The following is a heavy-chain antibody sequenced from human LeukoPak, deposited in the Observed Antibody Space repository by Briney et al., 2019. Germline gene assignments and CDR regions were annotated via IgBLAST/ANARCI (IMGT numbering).Heavy chain of an antibody. J-gene: IGHJ4*02. CDR3: ARSNANTAMVTPLSDTYFDY. Sequence: GSLRLSCAASGFTFSSYWMSWVRQAPGKGLEWVANIKQDGSEKYYVDSVKGRFTISRDNAKNSLYLQMNSLRAEDTAVYYCARSNANTAMVTPLSDTYFDYWGQGTLVTVSS. V-gene: IGHV3-7*01. CDR2: IKQDGSEK. D-gene: IGHD5-18*01. CDR1: GFTFSSYW.